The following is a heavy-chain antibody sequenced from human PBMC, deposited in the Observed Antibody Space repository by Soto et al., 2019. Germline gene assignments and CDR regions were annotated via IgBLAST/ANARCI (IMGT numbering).Heavy chain of an antibody. CDR1: GGSFSGYY. D-gene: IGHD5-18*01. Sequence: SETLSLTCAVYGGSFSGYYWNWIRQPPGKGLEWVGEINAGGGTNYNPSLKSRVTISVDTSKNQFSLNLTSMTAADTAMYYCARHTGPHSNFDYWGQGTLVTVSS. J-gene: IGHJ4*02. CDR3: ARHTGPHSNFDY. CDR2: INAGGGT. V-gene: IGHV4-34*01.